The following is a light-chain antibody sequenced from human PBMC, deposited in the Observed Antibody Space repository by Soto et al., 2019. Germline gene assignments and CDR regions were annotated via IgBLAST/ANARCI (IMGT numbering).Light chain of an antibody. CDR1: SSNIGTNY. Sequence: QSVLTQPPSASGTPGQRVTISCSGSSSNIGTNYVYWYQQVPGTAPKLLIYSNNRRPSGVPDRFSGSKSGTSASLAISGLQSEDEADYYCAAWDDSLNGRVFGGGTKLTVL. CDR2: SNN. J-gene: IGLJ3*02. V-gene: IGLV1-44*01. CDR3: AAWDDSLNGRV.